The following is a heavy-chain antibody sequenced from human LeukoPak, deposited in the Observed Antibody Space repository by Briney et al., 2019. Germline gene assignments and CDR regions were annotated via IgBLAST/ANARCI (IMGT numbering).Heavy chain of an antibody. CDR3: AHRRTGNWFDP. Sequence: SGPTLVKPTQTLTLTCTFSGFSLSTSGVGVGWIRQPPGKALEWLALIYWNDDKRYSPSLKSRLTITKDTSKNQVVLTMTNMDPVDTATYCCAHRRTGNWFDPWGQGTLVTVSS. CDR1: GFSLSTSGVG. D-gene: IGHD1/OR15-1a*01. V-gene: IGHV2-5*01. CDR2: IYWNDDK. J-gene: IGHJ5*02.